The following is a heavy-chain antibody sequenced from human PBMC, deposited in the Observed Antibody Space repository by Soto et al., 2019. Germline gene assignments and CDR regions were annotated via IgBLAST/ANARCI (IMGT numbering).Heavy chain of an antibody. Sequence: SETLSLTCTVSGGSISSYYWSWIRQPPGKGLEWIGYIYYSGSTNYNPSLKSRVTISVDTSKNQFSLKLSSVTAADTAVYYCARRGTGDSSGYYYDWFDPWGQGTLVTVSS. D-gene: IGHD3-22*01. CDR3: ARRGTGDSSGYYYDWFDP. V-gene: IGHV4-59*01. CDR1: GGSISSYY. CDR2: IYYSGST. J-gene: IGHJ5*02.